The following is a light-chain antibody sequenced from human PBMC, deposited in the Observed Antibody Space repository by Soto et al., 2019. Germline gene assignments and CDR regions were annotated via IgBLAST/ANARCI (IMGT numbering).Light chain of an antibody. CDR1: QSISSW. J-gene: IGKJ1*01. CDR2: KAS. V-gene: IGKV1-5*03. CDR3: QQYNSYWT. Sequence: DIQMTQSPSTLSASVGDRVTITCRASQSISSWLAWYQQKPGKAPKLLIYKASSLESGVPSRFSGSGSETEFTLTISSLQPDDFATYYCQQYNSYWTFGPGTKVEIK.